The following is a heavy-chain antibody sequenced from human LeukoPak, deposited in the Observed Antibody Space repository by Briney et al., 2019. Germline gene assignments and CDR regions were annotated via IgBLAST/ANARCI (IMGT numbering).Heavy chain of an antibody. J-gene: IGHJ4*02. CDR3: ARGAEVRGVIIEDFDY. Sequence: ASVKVSCKASGYTFTSYDINWVRQATGQGLKWMGWMNPNSGNTGYAQKFQGRVTMTRNTSISTAYMELSSLRSEDTAVYYCARGAEVRGVIIEDFDYWGQGTLVTVSS. V-gene: IGHV1-8*01. D-gene: IGHD3-10*01. CDR1: GYTFTSYD. CDR2: MNPNSGNT.